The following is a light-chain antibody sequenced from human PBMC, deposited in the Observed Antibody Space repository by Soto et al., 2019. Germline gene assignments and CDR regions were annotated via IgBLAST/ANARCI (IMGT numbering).Light chain of an antibody. CDR3: QQYTSYSRA. V-gene: IGKV1-5*01. CDR2: DAS. Sequence: DIQMTQSPSTLSASVGDRVTITWRSSQSISHFLAWYQQKPGKVPKLLIYDASNLGSGVPSRFSGSGSGTDFTLTISGLQPDDFTTYYCQQYTSYSRASGQGTKVDIK. J-gene: IGKJ1*01. CDR1: QSISHF.